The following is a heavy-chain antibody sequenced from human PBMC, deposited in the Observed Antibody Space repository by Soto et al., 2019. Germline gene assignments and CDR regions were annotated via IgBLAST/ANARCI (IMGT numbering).Heavy chain of an antibody. CDR3: AREYTAWPLAYGLDV. Sequence: GGSLSLSCVGSGFTFSTYSINWVRQAPGKGLEWVSSISSRSDIYYADSVKGRFTISRDNAKDSVSLQMNSLRAEDTAVYYCAREYTAWPLAYGLDVWGQGTTVTVSS. CDR2: ISSRSDI. J-gene: IGHJ6*02. CDR1: GFTFSTYS. V-gene: IGHV3-21*01. D-gene: IGHD2-2*02.